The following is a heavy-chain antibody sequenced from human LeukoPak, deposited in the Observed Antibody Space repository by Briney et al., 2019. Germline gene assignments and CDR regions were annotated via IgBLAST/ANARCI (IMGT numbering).Heavy chain of an antibody. CDR3: ARTGTRQQQLD. Sequence: PSETPSLTCAVSGGSISSGGYSWSWIRQPPGKGLEWIGYIYHSGSTYYNPSLKSRVTISVDTSKNQFSLKLSSVTAADTAVYYCARTGTRQQQLDWGQGTLVTVSS. D-gene: IGHD6-13*01. V-gene: IGHV4-30-2*02. J-gene: IGHJ4*02. CDR1: GGSISSGGYS. CDR2: IYHSGST.